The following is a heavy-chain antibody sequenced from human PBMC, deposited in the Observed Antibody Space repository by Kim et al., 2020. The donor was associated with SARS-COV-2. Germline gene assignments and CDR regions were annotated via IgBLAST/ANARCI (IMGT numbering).Heavy chain of an antibody. J-gene: IGHJ2*01. CDR2: INHSGST. CDR3: AWAGYSRSWYGIKGYFDL. D-gene: IGHD6-13*01. V-gene: IGHV4-34*01. CDR1: GGSFSGYY. Sequence: SETLSLTCAVYGGSFSGYYWSWIRQPPGKGLEWIGEINHSGSTNYNPSFKSRVTISVDTSKNQFSLKLSSVTAADTAVYYCAWAGYSRSWYGIKGYFDLWGRGTLVTVSS.